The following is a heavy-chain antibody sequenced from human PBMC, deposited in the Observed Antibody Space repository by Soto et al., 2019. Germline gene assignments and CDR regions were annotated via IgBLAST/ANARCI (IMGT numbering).Heavy chain of an antibody. V-gene: IGHV4-59*11. CDR2: IHDSGDT. Sequence: PSETLSLTCNVSGGSNSSHYWNWIRQSPGKGLEWIGHIHDSGDTNYNPSLRSRVSISLQTSKKQFSLRVSSLTAADTAVYFCARSTVRHAFDIWGQGTVVTVSS. CDR1: GGSNSSHY. CDR3: ARSTVRHAFDI. D-gene: IGHD4-4*01. J-gene: IGHJ3*02.